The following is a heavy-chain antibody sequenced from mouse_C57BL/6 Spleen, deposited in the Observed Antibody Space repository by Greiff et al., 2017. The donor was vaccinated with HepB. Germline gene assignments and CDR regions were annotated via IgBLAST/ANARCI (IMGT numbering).Heavy chain of an antibody. CDR2: IDPEDGDT. V-gene: IGHV14-1*01. CDR1: GFNIKDYY. CDR3: TPYDGYFYAMDY. D-gene: IGHD2-3*01. Sequence: EVHLVESGAELVRPGASVKLSCTASGFNIKDYYMPWVKQRPEQGLEWIGRIDPEDGDTEYAPKLQGKATMPADTSSNTAYLQLSSLTSEDTAVYYCTPYDGYFYAMDYWGQGTSVTVAS. J-gene: IGHJ4*01.